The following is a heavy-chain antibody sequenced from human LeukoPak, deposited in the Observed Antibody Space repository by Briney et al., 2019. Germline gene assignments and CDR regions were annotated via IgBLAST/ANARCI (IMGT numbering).Heavy chain of an antibody. Sequence: ASVKVSCKSSGYTFTSYDINWVRQAPGQGLEWMGWMNPNSGNTGYAQKFQGRVTMTRKTSISTAYMELSSLRSEDTAVYYCARFLGDYYYYYGMDVWSQGTTVTLS. J-gene: IGHJ6*02. CDR2: MNPNSGNT. D-gene: IGHD3-3*01. CDR1: GYTFTSYD. V-gene: IGHV1-8*01. CDR3: ARFLGDYYYYYGMDV.